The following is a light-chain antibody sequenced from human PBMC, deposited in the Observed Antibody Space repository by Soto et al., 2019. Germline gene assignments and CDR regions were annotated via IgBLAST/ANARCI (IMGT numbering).Light chain of an antibody. CDR3: QQYDNWPWT. CDR2: GAS. CDR1: QSISSSY. Sequence: EIVFTQSPGTLSLYPGKRATLSCSSSQSISSSYLAWYQQRPGQAPRLLIYGASSRATGFPARFSGSGSGTDFTLTISSLQSEDFAVYYCQQYDNWPWTFGQGTKVDIK. J-gene: IGKJ1*01. V-gene: IGKV3-20*01.